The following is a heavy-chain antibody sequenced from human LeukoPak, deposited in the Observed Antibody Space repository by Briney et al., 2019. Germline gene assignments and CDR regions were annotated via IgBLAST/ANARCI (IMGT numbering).Heavy chain of an antibody. CDR3: AKDNSAADPYYYYGMDV. Sequence: GGSLRLSCAASGFTFSSYAMSWVRQVPGRGLEWVSAISGSGGSTYYADSVKGRFTISRDNSKNTLYLQMNSLRAEDTAVYYCAKDNSAADPYYYYGMDVWGQGTTVTVSS. V-gene: IGHV3-23*01. J-gene: IGHJ6*02. CDR2: ISGSGGST. D-gene: IGHD6-13*01. CDR1: GFTFSSYA.